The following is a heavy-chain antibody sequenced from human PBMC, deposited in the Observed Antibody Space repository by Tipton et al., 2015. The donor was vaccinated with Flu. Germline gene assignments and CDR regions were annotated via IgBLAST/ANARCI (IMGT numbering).Heavy chain of an antibody. Sequence: VQLVQSGAEVKKPGESLKISCRGAGYRFTNYWIGWVRQKPGKGLEWMGIFYPADSDTRQSPSFRGQVTMSADTSINTAYLQMSGLKASDTAMYYCARTGPDIREGGFDYWGQGALVTVSS. CDR2: FYPADSDT. D-gene: IGHD2-15*01. V-gene: IGHV5-51*03. CDR3: ARTGPDIREGGFDY. J-gene: IGHJ4*02. CDR1: GYRFTNYW.